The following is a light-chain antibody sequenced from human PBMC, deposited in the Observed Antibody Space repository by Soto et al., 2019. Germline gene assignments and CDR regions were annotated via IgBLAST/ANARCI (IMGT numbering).Light chain of an antibody. CDR2: GAS. V-gene: IGKV3-15*01. Sequence: EIVRTQSPATLSVSPGGRVTVSCRASQSVDINLAWYQQKPGQAPRLLIYGASTRATDMPGRFSGRGAGAEFTLTLSSLQSEDFAVYYCQQYRSWPRTFGQGTKVDIK. CDR1: QSVDIN. CDR3: QQYRSWPRT. J-gene: IGKJ1*01.